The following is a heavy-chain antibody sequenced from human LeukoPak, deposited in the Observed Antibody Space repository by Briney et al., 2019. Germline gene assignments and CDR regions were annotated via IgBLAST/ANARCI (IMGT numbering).Heavy chain of an antibody. CDR3: AKDRLTAAITLDY. J-gene: IGHJ4*02. Sequence: PGGSLRLSCAASGFTFSTYGMHWVRQAPDKGLEWVAIISYDGRNKYYADSVKGRFTIFRDNSKNTLYLQMNSLRAEDTAVYYCAKDRLTAAITLDYWGQGTLVTVSS. D-gene: IGHD5-12*01. V-gene: IGHV3-30*18. CDR2: ISYDGRNK. CDR1: GFTFSTYG.